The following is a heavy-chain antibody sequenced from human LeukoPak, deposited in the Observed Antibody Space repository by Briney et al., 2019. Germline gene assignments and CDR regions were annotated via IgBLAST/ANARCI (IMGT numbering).Heavy chain of an antibody. CDR3: ARHLGSTDHCSGGSCYFWPFDY. V-gene: IGHV4-39*01. CDR1: GGSISSSSYY. Sequence: SETLSLTCTVSGGSISSSSYYWGWLRQPPGTGLEWIGSIYYSGSTYYNPSLKRRVTISVDTSKNQFSLKLSSVTAADTAVYYCARHLGSTDHCSGGSCYFWPFDYWGQGTLVTVSS. D-gene: IGHD2-15*01. CDR2: IYYSGST. J-gene: IGHJ4*02.